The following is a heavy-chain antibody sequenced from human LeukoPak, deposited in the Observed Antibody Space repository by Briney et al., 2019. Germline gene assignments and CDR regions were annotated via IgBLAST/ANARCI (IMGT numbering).Heavy chain of an antibody. CDR3: AREPCATYRDYDSSY. CDR2: INPNSGGT. CDR1: GYTFTGYY. V-gene: IGHV1-2*02. J-gene: IGHJ4*02. Sequence: ASVKVSCKASGYTFTGYYMHWVRQAPGQGLEWMGWINPNSGGTKYAQKFQGRVAMTRDRSIRTTYMELSRMRSDDTAVYYCAREPCATYRDYDSSYWGQGTLVTVSS. D-gene: IGHD5-12*01.